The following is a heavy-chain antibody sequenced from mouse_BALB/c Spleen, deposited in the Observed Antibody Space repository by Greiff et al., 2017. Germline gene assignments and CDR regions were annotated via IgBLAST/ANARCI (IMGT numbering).Heavy chain of an antibody. Sequence: EVMLVESGGGLVKPGGSLKLSCAASGFTFSSYAMSWVRQSPEKRLEWVAEISSGGSYTYYPDTVTGRFTISRDNAKNTLYLEMSSLRSEDTAMYYCARDGYGNYGYAMDYWGQGTSVTVSS. CDR3: ARDGYGNYGYAMDY. V-gene: IGHV5-9-4*01. CDR1: GFTFSSYA. J-gene: IGHJ4*01. D-gene: IGHD2-1*01. CDR2: ISSGGSYT.